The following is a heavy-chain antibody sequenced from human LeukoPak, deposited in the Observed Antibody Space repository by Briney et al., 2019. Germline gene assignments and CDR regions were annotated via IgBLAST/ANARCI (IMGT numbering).Heavy chain of an antibody. CDR1: GFTFSSYG. CDR2: ISGSGGST. Sequence: PGGSLRLSCAASGFTFSSYGMHWVRQAPGKGLEWVSAISGSGGSTYYADSVKGRFTISRDNSKNTLYLQMNSLRAEDTAVYYCAREPTYTSSWFASCDYWGQGTPVTVSS. CDR3: AREPTYTSSWFASCDY. J-gene: IGHJ4*02. D-gene: IGHD6-13*01. V-gene: IGHV3-23*01.